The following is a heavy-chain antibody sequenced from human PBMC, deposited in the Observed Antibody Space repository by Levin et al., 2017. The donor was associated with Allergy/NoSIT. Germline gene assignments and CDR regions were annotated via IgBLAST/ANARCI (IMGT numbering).Heavy chain of an antibody. Sequence: LSLTCAASGFTVSSNYMSWVRQAPGKGLEWVSVIYSGGSTYYADSVKGRFTISRDNSKNTLYLQMNSLRAEDTAVYYCASSAGVVNYYFDYWGQGTLVTVSS. V-gene: IGHV3-53*01. J-gene: IGHJ4*02. CDR1: GFTVSSNY. CDR2: IYSGGST. D-gene: IGHD3-3*01. CDR3: ASSAGVVNYYFDY.